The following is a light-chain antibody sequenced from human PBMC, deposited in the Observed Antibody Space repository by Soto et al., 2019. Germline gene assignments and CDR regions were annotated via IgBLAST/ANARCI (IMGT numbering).Light chain of an antibody. Sequence: QSVLTQPASVSGSPGQSITISCTGTSSDVGGYNYVSWYQQHPGKAPKLMIYEGSKRPSGVSNRFSGSKSGNTASLTISGLQAEDEADYYCCSYAGSSTFAVFGGGTQLTVL. CDR1: SSDVGGYNY. CDR2: EGS. V-gene: IGLV2-23*01. CDR3: CSYAGSSTFAV. J-gene: IGLJ7*01.